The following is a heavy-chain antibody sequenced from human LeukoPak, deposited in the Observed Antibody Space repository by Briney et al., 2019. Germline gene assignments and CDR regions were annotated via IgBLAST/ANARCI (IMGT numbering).Heavy chain of an antibody. Sequence: GGSLRLSCTASGFTFSSSAMSWVRQAPGKGLEWVSDISGSSDNTHYADSVKGRFTISRDKSKNTLYLQMNTLRADDTAVYYCAKSGSSRFDPWGQGTLVTASS. D-gene: IGHD3-10*01. CDR2: ISGSSDNT. V-gene: IGHV3-23*01. CDR1: GFTFSSSA. CDR3: AKSGSSRFDP. J-gene: IGHJ5*02.